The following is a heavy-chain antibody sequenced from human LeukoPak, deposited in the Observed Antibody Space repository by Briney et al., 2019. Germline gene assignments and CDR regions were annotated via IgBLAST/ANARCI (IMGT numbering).Heavy chain of an antibody. V-gene: IGHV3-21*01. D-gene: IGHD1-26*01. CDR2: ISGSSSYI. CDR1: GFTFSSYS. Sequence: GGSLRLSCAASGFTFSSYSMSWVRQAPGKGLEWVSSISGSSSYIYYADSVKGRFTISRDNARNSLYLQMNSLRAEDTAVYYCAKAIVGTDFDYWGQGTLVTVSS. CDR3: AKAIVGTDFDY. J-gene: IGHJ4*02.